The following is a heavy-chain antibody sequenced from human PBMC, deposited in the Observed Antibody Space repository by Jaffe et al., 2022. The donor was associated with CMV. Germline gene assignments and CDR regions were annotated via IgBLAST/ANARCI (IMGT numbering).Heavy chain of an antibody. CDR3: ARAGGHGSSSEEFDF. CDR1: GDSISSNNYY. CDR2: LYYGGST. D-gene: IGHD2-15*01. Sequence: QLQLQESGPGLVKPSGTLSLVCTVSGDSISSNNYYWGWIRRPPGKGLEWIGNLYYGGSTYYNPSLKSRVTIFVDTSKNQFSLNLTSVTAADTALYYCARAGGHGSSSEEFDFWGQGTLVTVSS. J-gene: IGHJ4*02. V-gene: IGHV4-39*01.